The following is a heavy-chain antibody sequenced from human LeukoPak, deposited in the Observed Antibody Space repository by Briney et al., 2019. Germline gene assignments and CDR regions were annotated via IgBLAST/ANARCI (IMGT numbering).Heavy chain of an antibody. CDR3: ARARYSDF. CDR1: GFTFSNYW. V-gene: IGHV3-7*01. CDR2: IKEDGSEK. J-gene: IGHJ4*02. Sequence: GGSLRLSCVASGFTFSNYWMTWLRQAPGKGLEWVANIKEDGSEKNYADSVKVRFTISRDNAKNSLYLQMNSLRGEDTAVYYCARARYSDFWGQGTLVTVSS.